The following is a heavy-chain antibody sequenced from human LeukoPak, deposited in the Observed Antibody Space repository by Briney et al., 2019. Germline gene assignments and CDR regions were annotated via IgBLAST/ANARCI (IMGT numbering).Heavy chain of an antibody. J-gene: IGHJ6*02. CDR2: INPDSGGT. CDR1: GDTFTDYY. D-gene: IGHD1-1*01. V-gene: IGHV1-2*02. CDR3: ARGSIKATVAPQGLGV. Sequence: ASLNVSCTPSGDTFTDYYIHWVRQTPGPGVECMGWINPDSGGTNYAQTFQGRVTLTRDTSISTAYMELSSLRSDDTAIYYCARGSIKATVAPQGLGVWGQGTTVTFSS.